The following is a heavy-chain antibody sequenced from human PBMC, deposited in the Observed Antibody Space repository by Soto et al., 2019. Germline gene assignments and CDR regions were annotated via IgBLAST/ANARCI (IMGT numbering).Heavy chain of an antibody. D-gene: IGHD3-3*01. CDR3: AKESSNYPYFDY. V-gene: IGHV3-23*01. CDR1: GFTFRRYD. CDR2: ITGSGSST. Sequence: PGGSLRLSCAASGFTFRRYDMNWVRQAPGKGLEWVSVITGSGSSTYNAESVKGRFTISRDNSRNTLYLQMNSLRAEDTAVYYCAKESSNYPYFDYWGQGTLVTVSS. J-gene: IGHJ4*02.